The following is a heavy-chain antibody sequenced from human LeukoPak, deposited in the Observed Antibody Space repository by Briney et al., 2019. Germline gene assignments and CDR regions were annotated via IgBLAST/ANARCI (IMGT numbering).Heavy chain of an antibody. CDR3: AKLGGSVNSGYGFDY. J-gene: IGHJ4*02. CDR1: GFTFSSYA. D-gene: IGHD5-12*01. Sequence: GGSLRLSCAASGFTFSSYAMSWARQAPGKGLEWVSAVSGSAGSTYYADSVKGRFTISRDNSKNTLYLQMNSLRAEDTAVYYCAKLGGSVNSGYGFDYWGQGTLVTVSS. CDR2: VSGSAGST. V-gene: IGHV3-23*01.